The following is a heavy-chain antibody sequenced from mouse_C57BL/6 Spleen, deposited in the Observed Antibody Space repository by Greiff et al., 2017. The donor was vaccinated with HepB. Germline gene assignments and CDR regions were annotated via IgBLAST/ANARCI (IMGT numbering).Heavy chain of an antibody. Sequence: VQLQQSVAELVRPGASVKLSCTASGFNIKNYYMHWVKQRPEQGLEWIGRIDPANGNTKYAPKFQGQATITADTSSNTAYLQLSSLTSEDTAIYYCARWCDGGRYFDYWGQGTTLTVSS. CDR3: ARWCDGGRYFDY. J-gene: IGHJ2*01. CDR2: IDPANGNT. D-gene: IGHD2-3*01. CDR1: GFNIKNYY. V-gene: IGHV14-3*01.